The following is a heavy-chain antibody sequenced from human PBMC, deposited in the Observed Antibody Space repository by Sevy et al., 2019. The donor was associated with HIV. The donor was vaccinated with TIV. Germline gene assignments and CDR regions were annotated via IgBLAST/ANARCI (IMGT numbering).Heavy chain of an antibody. D-gene: IGHD1-26*01. Sequence: GGSLRLSCAASEFTVSSSYMSWVRQAPGKGLEWVSILYSGGSTYYAASVKGRLAVSRDNSKNSLYLQMNSLRAEDTAVYSCGRAGTGSYSAYFVYWGQGTLVTLSS. V-gene: IGHV3-53*01. CDR1: EFTVSSSY. CDR3: GRAGTGSYSAYFVY. CDR2: LYSGGST. J-gene: IGHJ4*02.